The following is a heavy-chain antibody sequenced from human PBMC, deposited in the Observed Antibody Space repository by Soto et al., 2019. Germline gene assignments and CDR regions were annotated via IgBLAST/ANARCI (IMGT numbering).Heavy chain of an antibody. CDR2: IYDSGSS. V-gene: IGHV4-30-4*01. CDR3: ARLGFGSSWYRDYYYYGMDV. Sequence: SETLSLTCTVSGGSISSGDYFWSWIRQPPGKGLEWIGYIYDSGSSYYNPSLKSRVTISVDTSKNQFSLKMSSVTAVDTAVYYCARLGFGSSWYRDYYYYGMDVWGQGTTVTVSS. J-gene: IGHJ6*02. D-gene: IGHD6-13*01. CDR1: GGSISSGDYF.